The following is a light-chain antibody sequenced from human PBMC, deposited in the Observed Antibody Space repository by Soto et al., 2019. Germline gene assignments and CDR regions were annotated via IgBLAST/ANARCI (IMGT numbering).Light chain of an antibody. J-gene: IGKJ4*01. CDR1: QSVSSSY. CDR3: QQYNAWPLT. CDR2: GAS. Sequence: EIVLTQSPGTLSLSPGERATLSCRASQSVSSSYLAWYQQKPGQAPRLLIYGASSRVTGIPDRFSGSGSGTDFTLTISRLEPEDFAVYYCQQYNAWPLTFGGGTKVEFK. V-gene: IGKV3-20*01.